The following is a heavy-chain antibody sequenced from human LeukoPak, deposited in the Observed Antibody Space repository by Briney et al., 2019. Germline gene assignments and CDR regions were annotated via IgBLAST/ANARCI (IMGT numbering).Heavy chain of an antibody. CDR3: ANSDYGVPRYYFDY. Sequence: GGSLRLSCAASGFTFSSYAMSWVRQAPGKGLEWVSAISGSGGSTYYADSVTGRFTISRDNSKNTLYLQMNSLRAEDTAVYYCANSDYGVPRYYFDYWGQGTLVTVSS. CDR2: ISGSGGST. J-gene: IGHJ4*02. D-gene: IGHD4-17*01. V-gene: IGHV3-23*01. CDR1: GFTFSSYA.